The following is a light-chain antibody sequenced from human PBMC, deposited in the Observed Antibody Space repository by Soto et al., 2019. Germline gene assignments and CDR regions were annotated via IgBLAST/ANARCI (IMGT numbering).Light chain of an antibody. CDR3: CSYAGNSLYV. V-gene: IGLV2-11*01. CDR1: SIDVGGYNY. J-gene: IGLJ1*01. Sequence: QSALSQPRSVSGSPGKSVTISCTGTSIDVGGYNYVSWYQLHPRKAPKLIIYDVTKRPSGVPDRFSGSKSGNTASLTISGLQAEDEADYFCCSYAGNSLYVLGTGTKVTVL. CDR2: DVT.